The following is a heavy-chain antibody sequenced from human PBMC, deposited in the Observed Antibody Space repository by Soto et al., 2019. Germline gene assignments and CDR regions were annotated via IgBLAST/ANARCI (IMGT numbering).Heavy chain of an antibody. J-gene: IGHJ4*02. CDR3: ATPMYGSNASFDY. CDR2: IYYGGST. D-gene: IGHD4-17*01. CDR1: GGSISSNY. Sequence: SETLSLTCTVSGGSISSNYWSWIRQPPGKGLEWIGYIYYGGSTHSNPSLKSRVIISLDTSKNQFSLKLSSVTAADTAVYYCATPMYGSNASFDYWGQGALVTVSS. V-gene: IGHV4-59*08.